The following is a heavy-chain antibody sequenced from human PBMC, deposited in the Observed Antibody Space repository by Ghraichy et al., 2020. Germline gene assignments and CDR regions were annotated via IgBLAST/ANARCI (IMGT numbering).Heavy chain of an antibody. Sequence: SQTLSFTCTVSGGSMGTFYWSWIRQMPGKGLEWMGYVSKTGSASHNPSLESRLTMSVETSKGQVSLNLSSVTAADTAVYYCARSSSTSISGFDPWGRGTLVTVSS. D-gene: IGHD2-2*01. J-gene: IGHJ5*02. CDR1: GGSMGTFY. V-gene: IGHV4-59*12. CDR3: ARSSSTSISGFDP. CDR2: VSKTGSA.